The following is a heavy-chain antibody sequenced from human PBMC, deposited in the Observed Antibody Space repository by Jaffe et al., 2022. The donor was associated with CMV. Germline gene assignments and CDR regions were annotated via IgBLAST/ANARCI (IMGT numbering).Heavy chain of an antibody. Sequence: QVQLVQSGAEVKRPWASLKVSCKASGYSFTSYDIGWVRQAPGQGLEWVGWISAYSGKSKYAQNLQDRVTMSTDTSKSTAYMELRDLRSDDTAVYYCARIDYYDGTGYYCSIDFWGQGTLVTVSS. D-gene: IGHD3-22*01. CDR2: ISAYSGKS. CDR1: GYSFTSYD. CDR3: ARIDYYDGTGYYCSIDF. J-gene: IGHJ4*02. V-gene: IGHV1-18*01.